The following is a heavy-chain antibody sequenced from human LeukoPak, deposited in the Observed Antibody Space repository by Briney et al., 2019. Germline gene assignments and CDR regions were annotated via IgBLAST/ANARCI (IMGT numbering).Heavy chain of an antibody. D-gene: IGHD3/OR15-3a*01. CDR1: GGTFSSYA. V-gene: IGHV1-69*01. Sequence: SVKVSCKASGGTFSSYAISWVRQAPGQGLEWMGGIIPIFGTANYAQKFQGRVTITADESTSTAYMELSSLRSADTAVYYCARGSRIFGPIRYYYYYMDVWGKGTTVTVSS. CDR2: IIPIFGTA. CDR3: ARGSRIFGPIRYYYYYMDV. J-gene: IGHJ6*03.